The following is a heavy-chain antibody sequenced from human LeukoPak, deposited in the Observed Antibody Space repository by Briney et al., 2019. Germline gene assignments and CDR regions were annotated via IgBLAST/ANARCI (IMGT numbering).Heavy chain of an antibody. CDR3: ARGYHKYCRGDCYMYYFDY. CDR1: GGSISSGGYY. J-gene: IGHJ4*02. Sequence: SQTLSLTCTVSGGSISSGGYYWSWIRQHPGKGLEWIGFIYYSGSTYYNPSLKSRVTISVDTSNNHFSLKLSSVTAASMALEMTARGYHKYCRGDCYMYYFDYWGQGTLVTVSS. CDR2: IYYSGST. D-gene: IGHD2-21*02. V-gene: IGHV4-31*03.